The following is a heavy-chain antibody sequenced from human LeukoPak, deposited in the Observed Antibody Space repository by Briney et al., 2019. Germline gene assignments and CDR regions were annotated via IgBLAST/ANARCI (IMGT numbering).Heavy chain of an antibody. Sequence: GGSLRLSCAASGFTVSSNYMSWVRQAPGKGLEWVSVIYSGVSTYYADSVKGRFTISRDNSNNTLYLQLNNVRTEDTATYFCAKEQYPGYFDFWGQGTLVTVSA. CDR2: IYSGVST. V-gene: IGHV3-66*01. CDR3: AKEQYPGYFDF. CDR1: GFTVSSNY. D-gene: IGHD1-14*01. J-gene: IGHJ4*02.